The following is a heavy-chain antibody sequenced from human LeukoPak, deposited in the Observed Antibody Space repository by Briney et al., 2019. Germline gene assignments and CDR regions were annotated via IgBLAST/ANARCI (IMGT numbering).Heavy chain of an antibody. CDR2: ISTSSIYI. CDR3: ARGHGVVAASDDAFDI. Sequence: TGGSLRLSCAASGFTFSSYSMNWVRQAPGKGLEWVSSISTSSIYIYYADSMKGRFTISRDNAKKSLYLQMNSLRAEDTALYYCARGHGVVAASDDAFDIWGQGTMVTVSS. CDR1: GFTFSSYS. D-gene: IGHD2-2*01. J-gene: IGHJ3*02. V-gene: IGHV3-21*01.